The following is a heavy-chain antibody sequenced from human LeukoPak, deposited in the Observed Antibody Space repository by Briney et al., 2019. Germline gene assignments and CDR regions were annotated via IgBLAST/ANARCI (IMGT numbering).Heavy chain of an antibody. J-gene: IGHJ5*02. CDR2: IWSDGSKK. V-gene: IGHV3-33*01. Sequence: GRSLRLSCAASGFTFSSFGMHWVRQAPGKGLEWVEVIWSDGSKKYYADSVQGRFTISRDNSKNTLYLQMSSLRAEDTAVYYCARDRVSASLNCFDHWGQGTLVTVSS. CDR3: ARDRVSASLNCFDH. D-gene: IGHD2-2*01. CDR1: GFTFSSFG.